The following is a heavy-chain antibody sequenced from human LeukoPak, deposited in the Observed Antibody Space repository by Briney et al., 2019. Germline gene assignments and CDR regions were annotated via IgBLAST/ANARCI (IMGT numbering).Heavy chain of an antibody. V-gene: IGHV3-23*01. CDR2: IYENGGTT. J-gene: IGHJ4*02. CDR3: AKDFRVGYSAHFDY. CDR1: GFTFRSHA. Sequence: GGSLRLSCVGSGFTFRSHAMSWVRQAPEKGLEFVSGIYENGGTTYYADSVKGRFSISRDNSKNTLYLQMDSLRGEDTAVYYCAKDFRVGYSAHFDYWGQGALVTVSS. D-gene: IGHD2-21*01.